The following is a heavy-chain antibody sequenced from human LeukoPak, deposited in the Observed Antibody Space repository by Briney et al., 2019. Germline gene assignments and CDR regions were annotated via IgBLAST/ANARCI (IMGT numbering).Heavy chain of an antibody. D-gene: IGHD3-10*01. CDR2: IYPGDSDT. J-gene: IGHJ5*02. CDR1: GYSFSSYW. Sequence: GESLKISCKGSGYSFSSYWIGWVRQMPGKGLEWMGIIYPGDSDTRYSPSFQGQVTISADKSISTAYLQWSSLKASDTAMYYCARRRPYYYGSGGNWFDPWGQGTLVTVSS. CDR3: ARRRPYYYGSGGNWFDP. V-gene: IGHV5-51*01.